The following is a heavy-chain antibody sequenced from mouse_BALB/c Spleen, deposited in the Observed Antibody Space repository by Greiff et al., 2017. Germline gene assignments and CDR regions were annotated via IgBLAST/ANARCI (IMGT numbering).Heavy chain of an antibody. J-gene: IGHJ4*01. CDR2: ISSGSSTI. CDR3: ARSKKLWGYVAMDY. V-gene: IGHV5-17*02. D-gene: IGHD1-1*02. Sequence: EVKLMESGGGLVQPGGSRKLSCAASGFTFSSFGMHWVRQAPEKGLEWVAYISSGSSTIYYADTVKGRFTISRDNPKNTLFLQMTSLRSEDTAMYYCARSKKLWGYVAMDYWGQGTSVTVSS. CDR1: GFTFSSFG.